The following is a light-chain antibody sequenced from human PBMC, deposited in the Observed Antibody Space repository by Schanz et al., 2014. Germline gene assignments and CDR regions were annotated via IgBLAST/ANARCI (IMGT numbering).Light chain of an antibody. CDR1: QSISTW. CDR3: QQANSFPPT. J-gene: IGKJ5*01. V-gene: IGKV1-5*01. CDR2: DAS. Sequence: DIQMTQSPSTLSASVGDRVTITCRASQSISTWLAWYQQKPGKAPKVLIYDASNLESGVPSRFSGSGSGTEFTLTISSLQPDDFATYYCQQANSFPPTFGQGTRLEIK.